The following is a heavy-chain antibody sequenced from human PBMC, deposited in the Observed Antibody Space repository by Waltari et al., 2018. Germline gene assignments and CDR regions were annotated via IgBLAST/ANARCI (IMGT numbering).Heavy chain of an antibody. D-gene: IGHD2-15*01. Sequence: QVQLQESGPGLVKPSETLSLTCTVSGGSISSYYWSWIRQPAGKGLEWIGRIYTSGSTNYNPSLKSRVTMSVDTSKNQFSLKLSSVTAADTAVYYCARDRCSGGSCYSDYWGQGTLVTVSS. CDR2: IYTSGST. CDR1: GGSISSYY. CDR3: ARDRCSGGSCYSDY. J-gene: IGHJ4*02. V-gene: IGHV4-4*07.